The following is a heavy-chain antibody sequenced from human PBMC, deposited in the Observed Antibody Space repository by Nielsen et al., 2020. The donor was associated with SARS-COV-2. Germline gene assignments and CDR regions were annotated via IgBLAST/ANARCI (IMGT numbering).Heavy chain of an antibody. J-gene: IGHJ6*03. CDR3: ARARGAYGDYYYYYYTDV. Sequence: SCAISGDSVSSSSAAWNWIRQSPSRGLEWLGRTYYRSKWYNDYAVSAKSRITINPDTSKNQFSLHLNSVTPEDTAVYYCARARGAYGDYYYYYYTDVWGKGTTVTVSS. CDR1: GDSVSSSSAA. CDR2: TYYRSKWYN. V-gene: IGHV6-1*01. D-gene: IGHD4-17*01.